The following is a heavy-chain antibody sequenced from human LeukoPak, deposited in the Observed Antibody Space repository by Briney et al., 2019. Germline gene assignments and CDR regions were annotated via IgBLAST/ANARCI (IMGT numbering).Heavy chain of an antibody. J-gene: IGHJ4*02. Sequence: ASVKVSCKASGYTFTGYYIHWVRQAPGQGLEWMGWISAYNGNTNYAQKLQGRVTMTTDTSTSTAYMELRSLRSDDTAVYYCARGYSSGWDDYWGQGTLVTVSS. CDR3: ARGYSSGWDDY. V-gene: IGHV1-18*04. CDR1: GYTFTGYY. D-gene: IGHD6-19*01. CDR2: ISAYNGNT.